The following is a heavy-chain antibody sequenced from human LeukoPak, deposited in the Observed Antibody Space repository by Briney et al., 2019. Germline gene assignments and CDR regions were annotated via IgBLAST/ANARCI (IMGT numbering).Heavy chain of an antibody. CDR3: ARATSSGYYYGVDY. Sequence: PSETLSLTCTVSGGSISSGGYYWSWIRQHPGKGLEWIGYIYYSGSTYYNPSLKSRVTISVDTSKNQFSQKLSSVTAADTAVYYCARATSSGYYYGVDYWGQGTLVTVSS. CDR2: IYYSGST. V-gene: IGHV4-31*03. J-gene: IGHJ4*02. D-gene: IGHD3-22*01. CDR1: GGSISSGGYY.